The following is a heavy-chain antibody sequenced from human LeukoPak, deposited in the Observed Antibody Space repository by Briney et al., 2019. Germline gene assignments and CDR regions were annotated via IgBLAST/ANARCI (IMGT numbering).Heavy chain of an antibody. CDR1: GYTFTSYG. D-gene: IGHD3-22*01. CDR3: ASLVTGYDSSGYYKDDY. J-gene: IGHJ4*02. CDR2: ISAYNGNT. Sequence: ASVKVSCKASGYTFTSYGISWVRQAPGQGLEWMGWISAYNGNTNYAQKLQGRVTMTTDTSTSTAYMELRSLRSDDTAVYYCASLVTGYDSSGYYKDDYWGQGTLVTVSS. V-gene: IGHV1-18*01.